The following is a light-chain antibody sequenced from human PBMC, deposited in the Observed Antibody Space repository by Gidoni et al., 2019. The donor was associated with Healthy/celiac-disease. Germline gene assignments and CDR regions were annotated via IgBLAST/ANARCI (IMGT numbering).Light chain of an antibody. CDR3: QSYDSRLSGRV. J-gene: IGLJ2*01. CDR2: DNV. Sequence: QSVLTQPPSVSGAPGPRVTISGTGSSSNIGAGNDVHWDQQPPGTAPKLLIYDNVNRPSGVPDRCSGSRSGTSASLAITGLQAEDEADYYCQSYDSRLSGRVFGEGTKLPVL. V-gene: IGLV1-40*01. CDR1: SSNIGAGND.